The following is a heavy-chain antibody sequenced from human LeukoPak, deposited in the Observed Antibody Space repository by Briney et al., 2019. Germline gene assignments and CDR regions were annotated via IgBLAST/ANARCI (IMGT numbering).Heavy chain of an antibody. Sequence: ASVKVSCKASGYTFTSYGISWVRQAPGQGLEWLGWISTNSGNTNFAEKVRGRVSMTTDTSAATAFLELRSLTSDDTAVYYCARDFRSSWEVTLDLWGQGTLVSVSS. CDR2: ISTNSGNT. V-gene: IGHV1-18*01. CDR1: GYTFTSYG. D-gene: IGHD1-26*01. CDR3: ARDFRSSWEVTLDL. J-gene: IGHJ5*02.